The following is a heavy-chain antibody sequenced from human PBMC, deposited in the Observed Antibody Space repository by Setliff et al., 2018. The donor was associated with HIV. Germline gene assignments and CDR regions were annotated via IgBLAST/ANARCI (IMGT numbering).Heavy chain of an antibody. J-gene: IGHJ6*02. CDR1: GGSISSGSYF. V-gene: IGHV4-61*02. D-gene: IGHD6-19*01. CDR3: ARRPAGAVAGGYGMDV. CDR2: IYTSGST. Sequence: SETLSLTCTVSGGSISSGSYFWTWIRQPAGKGLAWIGRIYTSGSTNYNPSLKSRVTISVDTSKNQFSLKLSSVTAADTAVYYCARRPAGAVAGGYGMDVWGQGTTVTV.